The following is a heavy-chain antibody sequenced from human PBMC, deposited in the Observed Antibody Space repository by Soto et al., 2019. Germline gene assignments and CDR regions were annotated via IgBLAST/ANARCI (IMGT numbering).Heavy chain of an antibody. CDR1: GFSFSIYG. Sequence: GGSLRLSCAASGFSFSIYGMYWVRQAPGKGLEWVAAISYDGSNKYYADSVKGRFTISRDNSKNTLYLQMNSLRAEDTAVYYCAKPYSGSPPKNLDYWGQGTLVTVSS. V-gene: IGHV3-30*18. J-gene: IGHJ4*02. CDR3: AKPYSGSPPKNLDY. D-gene: IGHD1-26*01. CDR2: ISYDGSNK.